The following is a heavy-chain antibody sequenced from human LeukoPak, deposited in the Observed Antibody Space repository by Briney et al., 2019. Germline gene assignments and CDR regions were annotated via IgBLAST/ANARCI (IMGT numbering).Heavy chain of an antibody. V-gene: IGHV4-34*01. CDR3: AANSADYNTLGSSYKV. Sequence: SETLSLTCAVYGGSFSGYYWSWIRQPPGKGLEWIGEINHSGSTYYNPSLKSRVTISVDTSKNQFSLKLNSVTAADTAVFYCAANSADYNTLGSSYKVWGQGTLSPSPQ. J-gene: IGHJ4*02. CDR1: GGSFSGYY. CDR2: INHSGST. D-gene: IGHD3-10*01.